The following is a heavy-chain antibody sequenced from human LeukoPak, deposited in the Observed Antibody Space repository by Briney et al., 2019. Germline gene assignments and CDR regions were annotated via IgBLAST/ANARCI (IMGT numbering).Heavy chain of an antibody. J-gene: IGHJ4*02. CDR1: GFTFSSYA. CDR2: IWYDGNNQ. CDR3: ASDFG. D-gene: IGHD3-16*01. V-gene: IGHV3-33*01. Sequence: GTSLRLSCAASGFTFSSYAMHWVRQAPGKGLEWVAIIWYDGNNQYYADSVKGRFTISRDNSKSTLYLQMNSLRAEDTAVYYCASDFGWGQGTLVTVSS.